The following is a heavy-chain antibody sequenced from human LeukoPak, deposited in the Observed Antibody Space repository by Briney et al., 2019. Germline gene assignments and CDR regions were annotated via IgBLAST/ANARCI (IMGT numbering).Heavy chain of an antibody. CDR1: GYSFTTYW. D-gene: IGHD3-10*01. V-gene: IGHV5-51*01. CDR3: ARRDYYGSGSYWGAFDN. CDR2: VYPGDSDSDT. J-gene: IGHJ4*02. Sequence: GESLKISCKGSGYSFTTYWIGWVRQMPGKGLEWMGGVYPGDSDSDTKYSPSFQGQVTISADKSISTAYLQWSSLKASDTAIYYCARRDYYGSGSYWGAFDNWGQGTLVTVSS.